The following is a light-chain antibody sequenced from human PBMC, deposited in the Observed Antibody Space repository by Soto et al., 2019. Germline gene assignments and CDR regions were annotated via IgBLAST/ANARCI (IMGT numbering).Light chain of an antibody. CDR3: QQYGSYSPWT. J-gene: IGKJ1*01. CDR2: KAS. CDR1: QSIGSW. V-gene: IGKV1-5*03. Sequence: DIQMTQSPSTLSASVGDRVTITCRASQSIGSWLAWYQQKPGKAPKLLIYKASSLDSGVPSRFSGSGSGTEFTLTTSSMQPDDFASYYCQQYGSYSPWTFGQGTKVEIK.